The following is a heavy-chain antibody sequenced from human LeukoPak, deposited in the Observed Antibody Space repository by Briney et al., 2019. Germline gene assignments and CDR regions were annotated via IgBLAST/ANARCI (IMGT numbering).Heavy chain of an antibody. CDR2: ISYTGRT. J-gene: IGHJ4*02. CDR1: DGSISSTNYY. CDR3: ARSIVAGAIDY. Sequence: SETLSLTCTVSDGSISSTNYYWGWLRQPPGKGLEWIGSISYTGRTYYNPSLKSRVTISLDTSKNQFSLNLDSVTAADTAVYFCARSIVAGAIDYWGQGTRVTVSS. V-gene: IGHV4-39*07. D-gene: IGHD1-26*01.